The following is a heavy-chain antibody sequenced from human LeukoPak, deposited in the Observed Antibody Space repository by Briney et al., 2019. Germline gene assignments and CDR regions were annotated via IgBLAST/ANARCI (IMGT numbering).Heavy chain of an antibody. Sequence: GESLKISCKGSGYSFTSYWISWVRQMPGKGLEWMGRIDPSDSYTSYSPSFQGHVTISADKSISTAYLQWSSLKASDTAMYYCARSGYSSSWPHPSMWFDPWGQGTLVTVSS. CDR2: IDPSDSYT. J-gene: IGHJ5*02. D-gene: IGHD6-13*01. V-gene: IGHV5-10-1*01. CDR3: ARSGYSSSWPHPSMWFDP. CDR1: GYSFTSYW.